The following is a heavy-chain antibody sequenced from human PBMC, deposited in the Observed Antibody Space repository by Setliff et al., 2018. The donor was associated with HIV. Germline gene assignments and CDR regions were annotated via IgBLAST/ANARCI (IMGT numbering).Heavy chain of an antibody. D-gene: IGHD6-13*01. CDR1: GYTFITYG. Sequence: ASVKVSCKASGYTFITYGISWVRQAPGQGLEWMAWNSGYNGNTQYAQKFRGRVTMTAETSTSTASMELRSLRSDDTAVYYCGRDIAAGAPQYYFDYWGQGTLVTVSS. J-gene: IGHJ4*02. CDR3: GRDIAAGAPQYYFDY. V-gene: IGHV1-18*01. CDR2: NSGYNGNT.